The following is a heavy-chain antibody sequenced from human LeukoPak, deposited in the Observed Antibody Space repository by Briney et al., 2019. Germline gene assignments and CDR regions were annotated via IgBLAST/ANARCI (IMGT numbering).Heavy chain of an antibody. CDR2: IHDSGST. Sequence: PSETLSLTCTVSGASISSGDYHWNWIRPPPGKGLEWIGFIHDSGSTYYNPSLKSRVSISRDMSKNQLSLMLSAVTAADTAVYYCPRGFGAGNYYYGWFDPWGQGTLVSVSS. J-gene: IGHJ5*02. V-gene: IGHV4-30-4*01. D-gene: IGHD3-10*01. CDR3: PRGFGAGNYYYGWFDP. CDR1: GASISSGDYH.